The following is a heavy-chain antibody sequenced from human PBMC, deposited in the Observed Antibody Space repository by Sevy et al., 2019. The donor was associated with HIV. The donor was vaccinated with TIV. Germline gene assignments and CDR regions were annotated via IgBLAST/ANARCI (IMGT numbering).Heavy chain of an antibody. CDR1: GFTVSSNY. J-gene: IGHJ3*02. D-gene: IGHD3-10*01. CDR3: ARGIGRRVYYGSGTGPDAFDI. Sequence: GGSLRLSCAASGFTVSSNYKSWVRQAPGKGLEWVSVIYSGGSTYYADSVKGRFTISRDNSKNTLYLQMNSLRAEDTAVYYCARGIGRRVYYGSGTGPDAFDIWGQGTMVTVSS. CDR2: IYSGGST. V-gene: IGHV3-53*01.